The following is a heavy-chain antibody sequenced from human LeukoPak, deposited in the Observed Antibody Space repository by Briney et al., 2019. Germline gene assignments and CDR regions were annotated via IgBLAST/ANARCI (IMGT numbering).Heavy chain of an antibody. CDR3: ARGHLPNVLLWFGELPPLYYLDY. V-gene: IGHV1-18*01. J-gene: IGHJ4*02. CDR1: GYTFTSYG. D-gene: IGHD3-10*01. CDR2: ISAYNGNT. Sequence: GASVKVSCKASGYTFTSYGISWVRQAPGQGLEWMGWISAYNGNTNYAQKLQGRVTMTTDTSTSTAYMELRSLRSDDTAVYYCARGHLPNVLLWFGELPPLYYLDYWGQGTLVTVSS.